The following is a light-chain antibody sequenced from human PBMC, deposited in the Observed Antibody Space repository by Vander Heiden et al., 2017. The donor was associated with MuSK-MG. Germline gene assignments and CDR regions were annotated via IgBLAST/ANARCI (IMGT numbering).Light chain of an antibody. CDR3: SSYAGNNIYV. J-gene: IGLJ1*01. Sequence: QSALTQPPSASGSPGQSVTISCTGTSSDVGKYEYVSWYQQPPGTAPELIVYEVSKRPSGVPDRFAGSKSGNTAYLTVSGLQAGDEADYYCSSYAGNNIYVFGTGTKVTVL. V-gene: IGLV2-8*01. CDR1: SSDVGKYEY. CDR2: EVS.